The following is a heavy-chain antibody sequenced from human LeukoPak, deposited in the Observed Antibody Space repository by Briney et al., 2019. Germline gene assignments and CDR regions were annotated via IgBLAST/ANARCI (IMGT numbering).Heavy chain of an antibody. CDR2: ISGSGGST. CDR3: ARDPGSYYGSGNYYHDY. D-gene: IGHD3-10*01. CDR1: GFTFSSYA. J-gene: IGHJ4*02. V-gene: IGHV3-23*01. Sequence: PGGSLRLSCAASGFTFSSYAMSWVRQAPGKGLEWVSAISGSGGSTYYADSVKGRFTVSRDNSKNTLYLQMNSLRAEDTAVYYCARDPGSYYGSGNYYHDYWGQGTLVTVSS.